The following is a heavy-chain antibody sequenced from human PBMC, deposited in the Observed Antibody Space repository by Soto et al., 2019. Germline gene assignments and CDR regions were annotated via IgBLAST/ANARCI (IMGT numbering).Heavy chain of an antibody. J-gene: IGHJ4*02. CDR2: ISDDGSNK. Sequence: QVQLVESGGGVVQPGRSLRLSCAASGFTFSSYAMHWVRQAPGKGLEWVAAISDDGSNKYYADSVKGRFTISRDNSKNTLYLQMNSLRAEDAAVCYCGAGGSSCWHLFDYWGQGTLVTVSS. D-gene: IGHD6-19*01. V-gene: IGHV3-30*03. CDR1: GFTFSSYA. CDR3: GAGGSSCWHLFDY.